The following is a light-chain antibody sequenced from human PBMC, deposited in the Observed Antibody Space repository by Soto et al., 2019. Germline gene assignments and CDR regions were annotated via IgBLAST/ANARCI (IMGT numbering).Light chain of an antibody. Sequence: IVITQSPTSLSMSPGERATLSGRARQSISSNLAWYQPKPGQAPWLLIYGASPRATGSPARFSGSGSGTEFTLTISSLPSEDFAVYYCQQYNNRPRTFGQGTMVDIK. V-gene: IGKV3-15*01. CDR3: QQYNNRPRT. CDR2: GAS. J-gene: IGKJ1*01. CDR1: QSISSN.